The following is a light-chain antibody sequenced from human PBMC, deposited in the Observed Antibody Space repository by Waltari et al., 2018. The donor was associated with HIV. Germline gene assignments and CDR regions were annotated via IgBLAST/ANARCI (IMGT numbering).Light chain of an antibody. CDR3: QSYDRSLTWV. CDR1: SSNIGAGYD. Sequence: HSLLTQPPSVSGAPGQRVTISCTGSSSNIGAGYDVHWYQKYPGTAPKLLIFKIIIRPSGVPDRFSASKSVTSASLVITWLQPEDEADYYCQSYDRSLTWVFGGGTSLTVL. CDR2: KII. J-gene: IGLJ2*01. V-gene: IGLV1-40*01.